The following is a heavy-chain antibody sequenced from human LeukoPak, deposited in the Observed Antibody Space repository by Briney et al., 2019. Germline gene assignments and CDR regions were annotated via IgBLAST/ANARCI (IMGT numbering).Heavy chain of an antibody. V-gene: IGHV3-23*01. CDR1: GITLSNYG. J-gene: IGHJ4*02. D-gene: IGHD3-22*01. CDR3: AKRGVVIRVILVGFHKEAYYFDS. CDR2: ISDSGGRT. Sequence: GGSLRLSCAVSGITLSNYGISWVRQAPGMGLEWVAGISDSGGRTNYADSVKGRFTISRDNPKNTLYLQMNSLRTEDTAVYFCAKRGVVIRVILVGFHKEAYYFDSWGQGALVTVSS.